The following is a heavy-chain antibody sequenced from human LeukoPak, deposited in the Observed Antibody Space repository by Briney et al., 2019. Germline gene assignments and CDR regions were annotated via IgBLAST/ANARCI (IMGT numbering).Heavy chain of an antibody. CDR2: ISSSGSTI. D-gene: IGHD3-9*01. Sequence: GGSLRLSCAASGFTFSDYYMSWIRQVPGKGLEWVSYISSSGSTIYYADSVKGRFTISRDNAKNSLYLQMNSLRAEDTAVYYCARVSYDILTGYYYFDYWGQGTLVTVSS. CDR1: GFTFSDYY. CDR3: ARVSYDILTGYYYFDY. V-gene: IGHV3-11*01. J-gene: IGHJ4*02.